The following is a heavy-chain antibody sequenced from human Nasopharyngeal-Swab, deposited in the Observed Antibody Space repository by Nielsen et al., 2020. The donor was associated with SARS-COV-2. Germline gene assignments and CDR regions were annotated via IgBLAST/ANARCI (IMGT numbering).Heavy chain of an antibody. D-gene: IGHD3-3*01. CDR1: GGSISSYY. Sequence: SETLSLTCTVSGGSISSYYWTWIRQSPGKGLEWIGYIYYSGSTDYNPSLKGRVTISVDTSKNQFSLKLNSVTAADTAVDYCARDLPSHYDFWSGYPYAIDYWGQGTLVTVSS. CDR2: IYYSGST. CDR3: ARDLPSHYDFWSGYPYAIDY. V-gene: IGHV4-59*12. J-gene: IGHJ4*02.